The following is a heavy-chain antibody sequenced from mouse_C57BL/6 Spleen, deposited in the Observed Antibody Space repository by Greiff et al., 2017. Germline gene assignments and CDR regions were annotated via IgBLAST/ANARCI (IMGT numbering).Heavy chain of an antibody. D-gene: IGHD1-1*01. Sequence: EVKLVESGEGLVKPGGSLKLSCAASGFTFSSYAMSWVRQTPEKRLEWVAYISSGGDYIYYADTVKGRFTISRDNARNTLYLQMSSLKSEDTAMYYCTRDRDYYGYFDYWGQGTTLTVSS. CDR3: TRDRDYYGYFDY. J-gene: IGHJ2*01. CDR2: ISSGGDYI. CDR1: GFTFSSYA. V-gene: IGHV5-9-1*02.